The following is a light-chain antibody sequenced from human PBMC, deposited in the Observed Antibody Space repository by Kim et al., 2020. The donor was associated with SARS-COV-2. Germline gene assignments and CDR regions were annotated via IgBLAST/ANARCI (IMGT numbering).Light chain of an antibody. CDR1: HQLESNY. Sequence: GQRLTGSFSGADHQLESNYIYWYRPLPGAAPKLIIYRNDQRPSGVPDRVSASKSGTSASLAISGLRSEDEGDYYCGAWDDSLSGPVFGGGTQLTVL. CDR2: RND. J-gene: IGLJ3*02. CDR3: GAWDDSLSGPV. V-gene: IGLV1-47*01.